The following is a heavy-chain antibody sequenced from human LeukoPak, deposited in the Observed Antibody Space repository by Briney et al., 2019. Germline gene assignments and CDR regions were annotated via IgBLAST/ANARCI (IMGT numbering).Heavy chain of an antibody. CDR2: IYPSGGT. CDR1: GVSIGSHY. Sequence: PSETLSLTSSVSGVSIGSHYWSWIRQPAGKRLEWIGRIYPSGGTVYNPSLKSRVTMSVDTSKNQFSLKLSSVTAADTAVYYCARGVFYYDTSGRGYYFDYWGQGTLVTVSS. D-gene: IGHD3-22*01. CDR3: ARGVFYYDTSGRGYYFDY. J-gene: IGHJ4*02. V-gene: IGHV4-4*07.